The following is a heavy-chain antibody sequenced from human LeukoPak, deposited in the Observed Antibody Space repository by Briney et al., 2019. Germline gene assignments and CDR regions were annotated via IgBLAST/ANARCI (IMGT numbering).Heavy chain of an antibody. CDR2: ISSSGSTI. Sequence: GGSLRLSCAASGFTFSDYYMSWIRQAPGKGLEWVSYISSSGSTIYYADSVKGRFTISRDNAKNSLYLQMNSLRAEDTAVYYCARDYTDQAALDAFDIWGQGTMVTVSS. CDR3: ARDYTDQAALDAFDI. D-gene: IGHD3-16*01. CDR1: GFTFSDYY. J-gene: IGHJ3*02. V-gene: IGHV3-11*04.